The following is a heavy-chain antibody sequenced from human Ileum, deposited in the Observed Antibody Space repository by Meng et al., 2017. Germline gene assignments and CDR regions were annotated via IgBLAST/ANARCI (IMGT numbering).Heavy chain of an antibody. J-gene: IGHJ4*02. CDR2: IFYSGTT. D-gene: IGHD5-18*01. CDR3: ARGFPPDNYGRYPFDY. V-gene: IGHV4-59*12. CDR1: GGSMSNYY. Sequence: GSLRLSCTVSGGSMSNYYWNWIRQSPGKGLEWIGYIFYSGTTNYNPSLKSRVTISVDTSKNQFSLSLSSVTAADTAVYYCARGFPPDNYGRYPFDYWGQGMQVTVSS.